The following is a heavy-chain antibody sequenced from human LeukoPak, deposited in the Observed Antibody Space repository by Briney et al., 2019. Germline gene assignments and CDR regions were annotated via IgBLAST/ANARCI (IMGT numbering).Heavy chain of an antibody. CDR1: GGSVSSGSYY. CDR3: ARAAIAVAGTFIDY. Sequence: SETLSLTCTVSGGSVSSGSYYWSWIRQPPGRGLEWIGYIYYSGSTNYNPSLKSRLTISVDTSKNQFSLKLSSMTAADTVVYYCARAAIAVAGTFIDYWGQGTLVTVSS. V-gene: IGHV4-61*01. J-gene: IGHJ4*02. D-gene: IGHD6-19*01. CDR2: IYYSGST.